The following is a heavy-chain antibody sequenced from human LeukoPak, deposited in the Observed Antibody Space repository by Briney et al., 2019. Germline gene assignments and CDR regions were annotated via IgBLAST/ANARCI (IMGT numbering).Heavy chain of an antibody. V-gene: IGHV4-59*08. J-gene: IGHJ3*01. Sequence: SETLSLTCTVSGGSISSYYWSWIRQPPGKGLEWIGYIYYSGTTDSNPSLKSRVTISLDTSKNQFSLNLSSVTAADTAVYYCARRWVYDKRAFDAWGQGTMVTVSS. CDR2: IYYSGTT. CDR3: ARRWVYDKRAFDA. CDR1: GGSISSYY. D-gene: IGHD3-16*01.